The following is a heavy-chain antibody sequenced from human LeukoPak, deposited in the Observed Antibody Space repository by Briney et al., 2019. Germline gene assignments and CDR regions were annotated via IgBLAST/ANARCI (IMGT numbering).Heavy chain of an antibody. CDR1: GFTSSSYA. Sequence: GSLRLSCAASGFTSSSYAMSWVRQAPGKGLEWVSAISGSGGSTYYADSVKGRFTISRDNAKNSLYLQMNSLRAEDTAVYYCARASLGSSGFNWGQGTLVTVSS. CDR3: ARASLGSSGFN. J-gene: IGHJ4*02. CDR2: ISGSGGST. V-gene: IGHV3-23*01. D-gene: IGHD6-19*01.